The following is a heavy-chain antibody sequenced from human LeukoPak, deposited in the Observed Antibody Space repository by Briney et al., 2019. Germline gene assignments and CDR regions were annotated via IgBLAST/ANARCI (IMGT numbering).Heavy chain of an antibody. CDR1: GFTFSAYF. Sequence: GGSLRLSCSASGFTFSAYFLHWVRQAPGKGLEYVSSISSNEYDTYYADSVKGRFTISRDNSKNTLFLQMSSLRAEDTAVYYCVKDLNGTWSFDYWGQGTLVTVSS. D-gene: IGHD2-8*01. J-gene: IGHJ4*02. CDR3: VKDLNGTWSFDY. V-gene: IGHV3-64D*06. CDR2: ISSNEYDT.